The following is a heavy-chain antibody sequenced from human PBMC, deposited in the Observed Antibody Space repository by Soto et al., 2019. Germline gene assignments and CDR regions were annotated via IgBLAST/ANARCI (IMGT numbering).Heavy chain of an antibody. V-gene: IGHV3-23*01. CDR3: AGGDSDYYYYGMDV. D-gene: IGHD2-21*02. CDR2: ISGSGGST. Sequence: GGSMRLSCAASGVNFSSYAMSWVSQTPRKGLEWVSAISGSGGSTYYADSVKGRFTISRDNSKNTLYLQMNSLRAEDTAVYYCAGGDSDYYYYGMDVWGQGTTVTVSS. J-gene: IGHJ6*02. CDR1: GVNFSSYA.